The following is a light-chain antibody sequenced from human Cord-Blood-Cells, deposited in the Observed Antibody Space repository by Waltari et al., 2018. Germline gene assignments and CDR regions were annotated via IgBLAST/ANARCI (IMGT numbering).Light chain of an antibody. Sequence: VVTQSPLCLPVTPGDRAPNPFRTSQGLLHSTGYNYLDWYLQKPGQSPQLRSYLGDNRAASAADRISGGGPGTDVALNISRVEDEDVGVFCCRQALQAPCSSGPGTKL. CDR3: RQALQAPCS. CDR1: QGLLHSTGYNY. J-gene: IGKJ2*04. V-gene: IGKV2-28*01. CDR2: LGD.